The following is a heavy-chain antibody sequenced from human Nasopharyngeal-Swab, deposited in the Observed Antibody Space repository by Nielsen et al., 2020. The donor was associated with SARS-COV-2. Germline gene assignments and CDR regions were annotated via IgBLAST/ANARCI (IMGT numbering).Heavy chain of an antibody. CDR1: GFTFSSYG. CDR2: ISYDGSNK. V-gene: IGHV3-30*03. Sequence: GGSLRLSCAASGFTFSSYGMHWVRQAPGKGLEWVAVISYDGSNKYYADSVKGRFTISRDNSKNTLYLQMNSLRAEDTAVYYCARVADFWSGYPFDPWGQGTLVTVSS. CDR3: ARVADFWSGYPFDP. D-gene: IGHD3-3*01. J-gene: IGHJ5*02.